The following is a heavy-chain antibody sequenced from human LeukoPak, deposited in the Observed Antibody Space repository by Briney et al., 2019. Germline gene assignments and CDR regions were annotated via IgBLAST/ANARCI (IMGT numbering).Heavy chain of an antibody. CDR2: IYHSGST. D-gene: IGHD1-26*01. V-gene: IGHV4-4*02. Sequence: SETLSLTCAVYGVSISSSNWWSWVRQPPGKGLEWIGEIYHSGSTNYNPSLKSRVTISVDKSKNQFSLKLSSVTAADTAVYYCARAFLGRGATDFDYWGQGTLVTVSS. CDR3: ARAFLGRGATDFDY. CDR1: GVSISSSNW. J-gene: IGHJ4*02.